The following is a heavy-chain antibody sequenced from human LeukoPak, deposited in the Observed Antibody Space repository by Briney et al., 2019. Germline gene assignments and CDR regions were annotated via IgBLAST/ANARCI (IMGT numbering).Heavy chain of an antibody. J-gene: IGHJ5*02. D-gene: IGHD3-16*01. CDR2: IGSLGTDI. CDR3: ARDLMLRLGELDL. Sequence: GGSLRLSCAASGFTLVPYTMNWVRQVPGKGLEWVSSIGSLGTDIYYTDSVKGQFTVSRDNAQNSLYLQMNSLRAEDTALYYCARDLMLRLGELDLWGQGTLVTVSS. V-gene: IGHV3-21*01. CDR1: GFTLVPYT.